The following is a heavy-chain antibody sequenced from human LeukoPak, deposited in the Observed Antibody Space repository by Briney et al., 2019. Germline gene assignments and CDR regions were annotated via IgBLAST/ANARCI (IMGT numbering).Heavy chain of an antibody. J-gene: IGHJ4*02. V-gene: IGHV3-48*03. CDR1: GFTFSSYE. CDR2: ISSSGSTI. Sequence: GGSLRLSXAASGFTFSSYEMNWVRQAPGKGLEWVSYISSSGSTIYYADSVKGRFTISRDNAKNSLYLQMNSLRAEDTAVYYCAREGDGSGYYHGKCDYWGQGTLVTVSS. CDR3: AREGDGSGYYHGKCDY. D-gene: IGHD3-22*01.